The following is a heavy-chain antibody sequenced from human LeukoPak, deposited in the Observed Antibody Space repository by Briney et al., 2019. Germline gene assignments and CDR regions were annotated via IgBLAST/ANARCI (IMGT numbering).Heavy chain of an antibody. J-gene: IGHJ4*02. Sequence: GGSLRLSCAASRFTFSSYAMSWVRQAPGKGLEWVPAISGSGDSTYYGDSVKGRFTISRDNSKNTLYLQMNSLRAEDTAVYYCAKTRPLDSSSWSHGDYWGQGTLVTVSS. CDR2: ISGSGDST. V-gene: IGHV3-23*01. D-gene: IGHD6-13*01. CDR1: RFTFSSYA. CDR3: AKTRPLDSSSWSHGDY.